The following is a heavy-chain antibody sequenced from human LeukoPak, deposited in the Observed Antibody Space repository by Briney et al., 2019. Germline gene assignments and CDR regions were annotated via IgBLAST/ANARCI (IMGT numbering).Heavy chain of an antibody. Sequence: ASVKVSCQASGYTFTGYYMHWVRQAPGQGLEWMGWINPNSGGTNYAQKFQGRVTMTRDTSISTAYRELSRLRSDDTAVYYCAREAARVLGSSSSVYYYGMDVWGQGTTVTVSS. CDR2: INPNSGGT. V-gene: IGHV1-2*02. CDR1: GYTFTGYY. J-gene: IGHJ6*02. D-gene: IGHD6-13*01. CDR3: AREAARVLGSSSSVYYYGMDV.